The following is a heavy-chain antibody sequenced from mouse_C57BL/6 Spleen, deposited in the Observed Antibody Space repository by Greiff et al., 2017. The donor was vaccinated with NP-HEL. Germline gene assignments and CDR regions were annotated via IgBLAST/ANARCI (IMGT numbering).Heavy chain of an antibody. CDR3: AADSSGYPSFAY. Sequence: QVQLKQSGAELVKPGASVKISCKASGYAFSSYWMNWVKQRPGKGLEWIGQIYPGDGDTNYNGKFKGKATLTADKSSSTAYMQLSSLTSEDSAVYFCAADSSGYPSFAYWGQGTLVTVSA. V-gene: IGHV1-80*01. J-gene: IGHJ3*01. D-gene: IGHD3-2*02. CDR1: GYAFSSYW. CDR2: IYPGDGDT.